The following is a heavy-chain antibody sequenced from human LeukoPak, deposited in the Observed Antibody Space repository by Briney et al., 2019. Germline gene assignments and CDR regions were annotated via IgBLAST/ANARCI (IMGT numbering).Heavy chain of an antibody. CDR2: ISSSSSYI. Sequence: GGSLRLSCAASGFTFSSYSMNWVRQAPGKGLEWVSSISSSSSYIYYADSVKGRFTISRDNAKNSLYLQMNSLRAEDTAVYYCARDGYSSGWYWANHYMDVWGKGTTVTVSS. CDR1: GFTFSSYS. V-gene: IGHV3-21*01. D-gene: IGHD6-19*01. CDR3: ARDGYSSGWYWANHYMDV. J-gene: IGHJ6*03.